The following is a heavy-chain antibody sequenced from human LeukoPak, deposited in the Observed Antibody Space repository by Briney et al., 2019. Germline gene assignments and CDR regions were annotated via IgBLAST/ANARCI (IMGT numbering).Heavy chain of an antibody. D-gene: IGHD3-16*01. Sequence: GGSLRLPCAASGFTFSESWMSWVRQAPGKGLEWVANMNQDGSEKDYVDSVKGRFTITRDNARKSLYLQMSSLRVEDTAVYYCATYSHWVAGDVWGQGTTVTVSS. CDR3: ATYSHWVAGDV. V-gene: IGHV3-7*01. J-gene: IGHJ6*02. CDR2: MNQDGSEK. CDR1: GFTFSESW.